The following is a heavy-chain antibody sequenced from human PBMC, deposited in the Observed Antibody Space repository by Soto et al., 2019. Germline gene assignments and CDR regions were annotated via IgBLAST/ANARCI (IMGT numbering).Heavy chain of an antibody. Sequence: PGESLKISCKGSGYSFTSYWIGWVRQMPGKGLEWMGIIYPGDSDTRYSPSFQGQVTISADKSISTAYLQWSSLKASDATMYYCARSLQVTALSYYYYYGMDVWGQGTTVTV. D-gene: IGHD2-21*02. CDR2: IYPGDSDT. CDR1: GYSFTSYW. CDR3: ARSLQVTALSYYYYYGMDV. J-gene: IGHJ6*02. V-gene: IGHV5-51*01.